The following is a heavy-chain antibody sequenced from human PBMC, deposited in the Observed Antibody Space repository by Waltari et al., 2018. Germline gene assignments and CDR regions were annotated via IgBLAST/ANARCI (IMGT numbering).Heavy chain of an antibody. CDR2: IIPILGTA. Sequence: QVQLVQSGAEVKKPGSSVKVSCKASGGTFSSYAISWVRQAPGQGLEWMGGIIPILGTANYAQKFQGRVTITADESTSTAYMELSSLRSEDTAVYYCARGGGGAAAGTFPPAPLDYWGQGTLVTVSS. J-gene: IGHJ4*02. V-gene: IGHV1-69*13. CDR1: GGTFSSYA. D-gene: IGHD6-13*01. CDR3: ARGGGGAAAGTFPPAPLDY.